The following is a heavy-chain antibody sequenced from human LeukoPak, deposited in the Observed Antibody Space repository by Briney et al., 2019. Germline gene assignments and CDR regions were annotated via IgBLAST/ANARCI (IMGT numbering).Heavy chain of an antibody. CDR2: ISAYNGIT. CDR3: AKDDIAGEHLLDY. D-gene: IGHD3-16*01. J-gene: IGHJ4*02. CDR1: GYTFTSYG. V-gene: IGHV1-18*01. Sequence: ASVKVSCKASGYTFTSYGISWVRQAPGQGLEWMGWISAYNGITNYAQKLQGRVAITTDTSTSTAYMELRSLRSDDTALYYSAKDDIAGEHLLDYWGQGTLVTVSS.